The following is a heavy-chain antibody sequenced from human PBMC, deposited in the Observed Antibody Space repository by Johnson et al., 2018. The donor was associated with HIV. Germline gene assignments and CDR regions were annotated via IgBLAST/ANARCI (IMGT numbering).Heavy chain of an antibody. CDR2: ISFDGNLK. CDR1: GLSFSNFG. J-gene: IGHJ3*02. D-gene: IGHD4-17*01. CDR3: AREDGEQNAFDI. V-gene: IGHV3-30*03. Sequence: QVQLVESGGGVVQPGKSLTLSCVVSGLSFSNFGIHWVRQAPGKGPEWVAVISFDGNLKKYADSVKGRFTISRDNSKNTQYLQMGSLRAEDMAVYYCAREDGEQNAFDIWGQGTMVTVSS.